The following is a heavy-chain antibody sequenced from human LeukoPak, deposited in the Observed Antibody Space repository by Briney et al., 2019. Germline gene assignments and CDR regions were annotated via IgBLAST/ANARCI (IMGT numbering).Heavy chain of an antibody. D-gene: IGHD4-11*01. V-gene: IGHV1-24*01. CDR2: FDPEDGET. Sequence: ASVKVSCKVSRYTLTELSMHWVRQAPGKGLEWRGGFDPEDGETIYAQKFQGRVTMTTDTSTSTAYMELRSLRSDDTAVYYCARVDEYSNLFDYWGQGTLVTVSS. J-gene: IGHJ4*02. CDR3: ARVDEYSNLFDY. CDR1: RYTLTELS.